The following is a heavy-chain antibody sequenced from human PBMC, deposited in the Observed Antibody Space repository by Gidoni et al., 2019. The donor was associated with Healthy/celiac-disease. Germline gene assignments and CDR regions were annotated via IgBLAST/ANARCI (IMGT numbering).Heavy chain of an antibody. CDR3: ATSVLGYCISTTCPNRNWFDP. CDR2: SNHSGST. CDR1: GGSFSGYY. D-gene: IGHD2-2*01. J-gene: IGHJ5*02. Sequence: QVQLQQWGAGLLKPSETLSLTCAVYGGSFSGYYWSWIRQPPGKGLEWIGESNHSGSTNYNPSLKSRVTISVDTSKNQFSLKLASVTAADTAVYYCATSVLGYCISTTCPNRNWFDPWGQGTLVTVSS. V-gene: IGHV4-34*01.